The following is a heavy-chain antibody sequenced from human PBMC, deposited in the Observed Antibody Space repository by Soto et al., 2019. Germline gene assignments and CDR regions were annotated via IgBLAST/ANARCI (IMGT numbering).Heavy chain of an antibody. J-gene: IGHJ3*02. CDR1: GFTFSRYW. D-gene: IGHD1-20*01. CDR2: IKTDGSWA. CDR3: ASSALPYTFAI. V-gene: IGHV3-74*01. Sequence: EVQLVESGGGIVQPGGSLRLSCAASGFTFSRYWMHWVRRPQGRGWLWGSQIKTDGSWASYADSVKGRFTVSRDSAKNTMFLQMNSLRAEDTAVYYCASSALPYTFAIRGQGTMVTVSS.